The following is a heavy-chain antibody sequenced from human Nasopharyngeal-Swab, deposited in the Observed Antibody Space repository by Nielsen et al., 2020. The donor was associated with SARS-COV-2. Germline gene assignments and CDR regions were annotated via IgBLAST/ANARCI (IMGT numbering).Heavy chain of an antibody. D-gene: IGHD5/OR15-5a*01. V-gene: IGHV3-48*03. J-gene: IGHJ4*02. CDR3: ARKPPGGVSFDY. CDR1: GFTFSSYE. Sequence: GGSLRLSCAAYGFTFSSYEMNWVRQAPGKGLEWVSYISSSGSTIYYADSVKGRFTISRDNAKNSLYLQMNSLRAEDTAVYYCARKPPGGVSFDYWGQGTLVTVSS. CDR2: ISSSGSTI.